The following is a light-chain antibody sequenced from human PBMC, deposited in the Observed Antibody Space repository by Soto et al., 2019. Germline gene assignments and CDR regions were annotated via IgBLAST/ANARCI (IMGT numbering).Light chain of an antibody. V-gene: IGLV2-14*03. CDR2: DVA. CDR1: SSDVGGSNF. Sequence: QSALSQPACVSDSPGQSITISGTGTSSDVGGSNFVSWYQQHPGKPPKLIIYDVANRPSGVSNRFSGSKSGSTASLIISRLQTEDEADYYCVSYTSSTTYVFGTGTRSPS. J-gene: IGLJ1*01. CDR3: VSYTSSTTYV.